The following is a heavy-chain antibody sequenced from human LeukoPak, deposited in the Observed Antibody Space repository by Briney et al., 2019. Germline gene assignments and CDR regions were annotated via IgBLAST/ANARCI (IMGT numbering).Heavy chain of an antibody. V-gene: IGHV3-53*01. Sequence: GGSLRLSCAASGFTVSNNYMSWVRQAPGKGLEWVSVIYASGSTYYADSVKGRFTISGDNSKNTLYLQMNSLRAEDTAVYYCAKGRIAVAGTFGDGMDVWGQGTTVTVSS. CDR3: AKGRIAVAGTFGDGMDV. D-gene: IGHD6-19*01. J-gene: IGHJ6*02. CDR2: IYASGST. CDR1: GFTVSNNY.